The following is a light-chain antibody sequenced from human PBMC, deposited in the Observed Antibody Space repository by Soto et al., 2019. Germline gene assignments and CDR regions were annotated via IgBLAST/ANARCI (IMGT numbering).Light chain of an antibody. J-gene: IGLJ2*01. V-gene: IGLV2-14*01. CDR2: DVS. CDR1: SSDVGGYNY. CDR3: SSYTSSSLL. Sequence: QSALTQPASVSGSPGQSITISCTGTSSDVGGYNYVSWYQQHPGKAPKLMIYDVSNRPSGVSNRFSGSNSGNTASLTISGLQAEDEADYYCSSYTSSSLLLGGGTKRTVL.